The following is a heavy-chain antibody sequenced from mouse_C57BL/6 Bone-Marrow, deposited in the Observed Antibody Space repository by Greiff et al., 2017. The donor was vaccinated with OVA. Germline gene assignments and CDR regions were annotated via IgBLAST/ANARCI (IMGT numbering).Heavy chain of an antibody. CDR1: GYTFTSYG. CDR2: IYPRSGNT. Sequence: QVQLQQSGAELARPGASVKLSCKASGYTFTSYGISWVKQRTGQGLEWIGDIYPRSGNTYYNEKFKGKATLTADKSSSTAYMELRSLTSEDSAVYFCAREDYRNYNPYFDYWGQGTTLTVSS. CDR3: AREDYRNYNPYFDY. J-gene: IGHJ2*01. D-gene: IGHD2-5*01. V-gene: IGHV1-81*01.